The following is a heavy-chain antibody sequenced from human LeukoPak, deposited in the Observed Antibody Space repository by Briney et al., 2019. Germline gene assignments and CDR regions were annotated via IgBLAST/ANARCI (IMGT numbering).Heavy chain of an antibody. D-gene: IGHD5-12*01. CDR3: ARDRGYTQDY. V-gene: IGHV3-74*01. Sequence: GGSLRLSCAASGFTFSSYWMHWVRQAPGKGLVWVSHIKSDGSSTTYADSVKGRFTISRDNAKSTLYLQMNSLRAEDTAVYYCARDRGYTQDYWGQGTLVTMSS. CDR2: IKSDGSST. J-gene: IGHJ4*02. CDR1: GFTFSSYW.